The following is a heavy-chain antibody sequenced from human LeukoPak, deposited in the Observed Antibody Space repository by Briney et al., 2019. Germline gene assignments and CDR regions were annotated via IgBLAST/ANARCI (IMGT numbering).Heavy chain of an antibody. CDR2: IKQDGSEK. CDR1: RFTFNSYW. CDR3: ARVYYYGMGG. D-gene: IGHD3-10*01. V-gene: IGHV3-7*01. J-gene: IGHJ4*02. Sequence: PGGSLRLSCAASRFTFNSYWMSWVRQAPGKGREWVANIKQDGSEKYYVDSVKGRFTTSRDNAKNSLYLQMNRLRAEDRAVYYCARVYYYGMGGGGQGTLVTVSS.